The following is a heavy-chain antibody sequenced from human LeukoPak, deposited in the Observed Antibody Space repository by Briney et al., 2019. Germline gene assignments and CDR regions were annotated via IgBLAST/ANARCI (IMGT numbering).Heavy chain of an antibody. CDR3: ARGRHFEQPFDY. CDR2: IWYDGSNK. J-gene: IGHJ4*02. CDR1: GFIFSSYG. Sequence: PGGSLRLSCAASGFIFSSYGMHWVRQAPGKGLEWVAVIWYDGSNKYYADSVKGRFTISRDNSKNTLYLQMNSLRAEDTAVYYCARGRHFEQPFDYWGQGTLVTVSS. V-gene: IGHV3-33*08.